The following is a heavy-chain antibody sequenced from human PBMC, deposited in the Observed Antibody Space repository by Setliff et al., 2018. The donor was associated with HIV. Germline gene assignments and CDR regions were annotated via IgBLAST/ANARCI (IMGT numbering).Heavy chain of an antibody. CDR2: SSSSGYST. CDR1: GFIFSSYE. J-gene: IGHJ6*02. Sequence: GGSLRLSCAASGFIFSSYEMNWVRQAPGKGLEWVSYSSSSGYSTNYADSVKGRFTMSRDNAKNLLYLQMNSLRAEDTAVYYCARDGPGLSKADYYGMDVWGQGTKVTVSS. V-gene: IGHV3-48*03. CDR3: ARDGPGLSKADYYGMDV.